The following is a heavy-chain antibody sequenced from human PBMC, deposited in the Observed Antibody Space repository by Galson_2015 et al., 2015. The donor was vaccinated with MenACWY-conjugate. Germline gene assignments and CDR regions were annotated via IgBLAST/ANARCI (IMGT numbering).Heavy chain of an antibody. CDR2: ISSTTTI. CDR1: GFTFSSYS. J-gene: IGHJ4*02. V-gene: IGHV3-48*02. D-gene: IGHD4-17*01. Sequence: SLRLSCAASGFTFSSYSMNWVRQAPGKGLEWVSYISSTTTIYYADSGKGRFTISRDNAKNSLYLQMNSVTDEDTAVYYCARNKYGDYVFDYWGQGTLVTVSS. CDR3: ARNKYGDYVFDY.